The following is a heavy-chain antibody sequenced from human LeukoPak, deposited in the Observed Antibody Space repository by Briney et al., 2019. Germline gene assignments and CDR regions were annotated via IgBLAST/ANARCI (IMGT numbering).Heavy chain of an antibody. CDR1: GGSISSYY. Sequence: PSETLSLTCTVSGGSISSYYWSWIRQPPGKGLEWIGYIYYSGSTNYNPSLKSRVTISVDTSKNQFSLKLSSVTAADTAVYYCARGRSDYAYYYYYYMDVWGKGTTVTISS. D-gene: IGHD4-17*01. J-gene: IGHJ6*03. V-gene: IGHV4-59*01. CDR2: IYYSGST. CDR3: ARGRSDYAYYYYYYMDV.